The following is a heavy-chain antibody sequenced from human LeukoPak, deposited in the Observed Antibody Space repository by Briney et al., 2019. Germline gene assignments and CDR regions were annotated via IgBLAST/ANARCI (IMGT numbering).Heavy chain of an antibody. CDR2: ISSSGSTI. V-gene: IGHV3-11*01. J-gene: IGHJ3*02. CDR3: ARGLGYCSGGSCPRRAFDI. Sequence: GGSLRLPCAASGFTFSDYYMSWIRQAPGKGLEWVSFISSSGSTIYYADSMKGRFTISRDNAKNLVYLQMNSLRAEDTAVYYCARGLGYCSGGSCPRRAFDIWGQGTTVTVSS. CDR1: GFTFSDYY. D-gene: IGHD2-15*01.